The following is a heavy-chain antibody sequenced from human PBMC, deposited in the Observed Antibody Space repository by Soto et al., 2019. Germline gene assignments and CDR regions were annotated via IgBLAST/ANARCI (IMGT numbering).Heavy chain of an antibody. Sequence: QVQLQQWGAGLLKPSETLSLTCAVYGGSFSGYYWSWIRQPPGKGLEWIGEINHSGSTNYNPSLKGRATISEAPSKNQFSLKLGSVTAADTAVYYCARVGLTYYEFWSGYQGSSLDYWGQGTLVTVSS. CDR1: GGSFSGYY. CDR3: ARVGLTYYEFWSGYQGSSLDY. D-gene: IGHD3-3*01. V-gene: IGHV4-34*01. J-gene: IGHJ4*02. CDR2: INHSGST.